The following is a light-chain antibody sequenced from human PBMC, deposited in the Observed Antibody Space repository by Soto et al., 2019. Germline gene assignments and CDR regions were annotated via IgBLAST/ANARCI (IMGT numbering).Light chain of an antibody. CDR1: SSDVGSYNL. J-gene: IGLJ2*01. Sequence: QSALTQPASVSGSPGQSITISCTGTSSDVGSYNLVSWYQQHPGKAPKLMIYEVSKRPSGVSNRFSGSKSGNTASLTISGLQADDEADYYCCPYSGSSTHVVFGGGTKVTVL. V-gene: IGLV2-23*02. CDR2: EVS. CDR3: CPYSGSSTHVV.